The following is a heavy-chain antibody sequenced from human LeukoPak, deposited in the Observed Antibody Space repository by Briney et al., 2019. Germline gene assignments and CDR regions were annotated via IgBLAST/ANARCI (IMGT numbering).Heavy chain of an antibody. CDR1: GFTFSSYR. D-gene: IGHD3-22*01. Sequence: GGSLRLSCAASGFTFSSYRMNWVRQAPGKGLEWVSSISSSSSYIYYADSVKGRFTISRDNAKNSLYLQMNSLRAEDTAVYYCASLDYDSSGYSGYWGQGTLVTVSS. CDR2: ISSSSSYI. J-gene: IGHJ4*02. CDR3: ASLDYDSSGYSGY. V-gene: IGHV3-21*01.